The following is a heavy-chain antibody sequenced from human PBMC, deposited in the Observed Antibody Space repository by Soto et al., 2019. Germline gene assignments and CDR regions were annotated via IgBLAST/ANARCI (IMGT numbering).Heavy chain of an antibody. CDR2: ISGSGGST. D-gene: IGHD3-22*01. CDR1: GFTFSSYA. CDR3: ANDRATAFYDSSGYDIYYYGMDV. V-gene: IGHV3-23*01. Sequence: GGSLRLSCAASGFTFSSYAMSWARQAPGKGLEWVSAISGSGGSTYYADSVKGRFTISRDNSKNTLYLQMYSLRAEDTAVYYCANDRATAFYDSSGYDIYYYGMDVWGQGTTVTVSS. J-gene: IGHJ6*02.